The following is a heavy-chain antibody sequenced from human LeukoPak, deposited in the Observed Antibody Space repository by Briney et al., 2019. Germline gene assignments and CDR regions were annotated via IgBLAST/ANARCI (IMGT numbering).Heavy chain of an antibody. V-gene: IGHV3-33*06. D-gene: IGHD6-19*01. CDR3: AKDGVSVAGTWEYYFDY. Sequence: GGSLRLSCAASGFTFSNYGMHWVRQAPGKGLEWVAGIWYDGGKKYYADSVKGRFTISRDNSKNTLYLQMNSLRAEDTAVYCCAKDGVSVAGTWEYYFDYWGQGTLVTVSS. CDR1: GFTFSNYG. J-gene: IGHJ4*02. CDR2: IWYDGGKK.